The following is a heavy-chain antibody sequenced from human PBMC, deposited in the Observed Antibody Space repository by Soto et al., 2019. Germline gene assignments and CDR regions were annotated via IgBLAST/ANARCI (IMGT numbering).Heavy chain of an antibody. CDR3: ARGIQQLVPNWFDP. J-gene: IGHJ5*02. CDR1: GGTFSSYA. V-gene: IGHV1-69*01. CDR2: IIPIFGTA. D-gene: IGHD6-13*01. Sequence: QVQLVQSGAEVKKPGSSVKVSCKASGGTFSSYAISWVRQAPAQGLEWMGGIIPIFGTANYAQKCQGRVTITADESTSTAYMELSSLGSEDTAVYFCARGIQQLVPNWFDPWGQGTLVTVSS.